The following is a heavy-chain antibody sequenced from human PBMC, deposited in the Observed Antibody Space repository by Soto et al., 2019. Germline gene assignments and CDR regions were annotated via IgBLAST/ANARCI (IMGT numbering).Heavy chain of an antibody. Sequence: SETLSLTCSVSVGSMSSYYWTWIRQPAGKGLEWIGRVYSSGGTHYNSSLKSRVTISTDTSKTQFSLRLRSVTSADTAVYYCARGDSQVSSVFDYWGQGMLVTVSS. J-gene: IGHJ4*02. D-gene: IGHD3-16*01. CDR3: ARGDSQVSSVFDY. V-gene: IGHV4-4*07. CDR1: VGSMSSYY. CDR2: VYSSGGT.